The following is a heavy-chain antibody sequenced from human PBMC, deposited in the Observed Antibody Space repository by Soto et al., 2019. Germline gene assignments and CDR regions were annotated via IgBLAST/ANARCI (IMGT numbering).Heavy chain of an antibody. Sequence: GGSLRLSCAASGFTFSSYWMSWVRQAPGKGLEWVANIKQDGSEKYHVDSVKGRFTISRDNGKNSLYLQMNSLRAEDTAVYYCAQENGYNPFFDYWGQGTLVTVSS. CDR2: IKQDGSEK. V-gene: IGHV3-7*01. CDR3: AQENGYNPFFDY. D-gene: IGHD5-12*01. J-gene: IGHJ4*02. CDR1: GFTFSSYW.